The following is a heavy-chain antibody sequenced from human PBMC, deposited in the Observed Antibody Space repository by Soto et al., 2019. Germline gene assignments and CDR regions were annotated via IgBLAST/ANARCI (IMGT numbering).Heavy chain of an antibody. CDR1: GGTFSSYT. CDR2: IIPILGIA. V-gene: IGHV1-69*04. CDR3: ARDHYAIPRYCSGGSCYSSAFDI. Sequence: ASVKVSCKASGGTFSSYTISWVRQAPGQGLEWMGRIIPILGIANYAQKFQGRVTITADKSTSTAYMELSSLRSEDTAVYYCARDHYAIPRYCSGGSCYSSAFDIWGQGTMVTVSS. J-gene: IGHJ3*02. D-gene: IGHD2-15*01.